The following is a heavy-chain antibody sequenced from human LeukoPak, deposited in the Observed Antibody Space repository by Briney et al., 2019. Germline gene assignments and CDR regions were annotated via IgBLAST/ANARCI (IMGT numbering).Heavy chain of an antibody. D-gene: IGHD2-15*01. V-gene: IGHV3-23*01. Sequence: GGSLRLSCAASGFSFSSHAMSWVRQAPGKGLEWVSVISGSGGSTYYVDSVQGRFTISRDNSKNSLFLQMNSLRVEDTAVYFCARESGYCSGGSCFSYFDYWGQGTLVTVSS. J-gene: IGHJ4*02. CDR1: GFSFSSHA. CDR3: ARESGYCSGGSCFSYFDY. CDR2: ISGSGGST.